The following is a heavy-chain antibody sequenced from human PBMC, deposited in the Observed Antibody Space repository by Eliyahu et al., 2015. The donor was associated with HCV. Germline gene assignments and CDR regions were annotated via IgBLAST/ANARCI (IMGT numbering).Heavy chain of an antibody. Sequence: QITLKESGPSLVKPTETLTLTCTFSGFSLTTFGVGVGWVRRAPGEGPEWHGLLSSVGVVLRAPVPFSGGSITQDASKNQVVLTLTKVQPVDAGTYYCVQSELPTSFEFFQEWGQGTLVTISS. J-gene: IGHJ1*01. V-gene: IGHV2-5*02. CDR1: GFSLTTFGVG. D-gene: IGHD3-16*01. CDR2: SVGVVLR. CDR3: VQSELPTSFEFFQE.